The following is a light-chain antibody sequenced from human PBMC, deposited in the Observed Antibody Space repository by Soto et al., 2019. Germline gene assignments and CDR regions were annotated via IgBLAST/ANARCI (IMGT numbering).Light chain of an antibody. V-gene: IGLV2-23*01. CDR1: SSDVGSYNL. CDR3: CSYAGSSTLVV. Sequence: QSALTQPASVSGSPGQSITISCTGTSSDVGSYNLVSWYQQHPGKAPKLMIYEGCKRPSGVSNRFSGSKSGNTASLTSSGLQAEDEADYCCCSYAGSSTLVVFGGGTKLTVL. CDR2: EGC. J-gene: IGLJ2*01.